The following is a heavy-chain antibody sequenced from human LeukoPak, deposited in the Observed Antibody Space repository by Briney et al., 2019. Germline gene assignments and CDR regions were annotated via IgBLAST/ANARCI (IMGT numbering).Heavy chain of an antibody. CDR2: INRSGST. CDR1: GGSFSGYY. Sequence: SETLSLTCAVYGGSFSGYYWSWIRQPPGKGLEWIGEINRSGSTNYNPSLKSRVTISVDTSKNQFSLKLSSVTAADTGVYYCGRHVSNGWDYYHGLDVWGQGTTVTVSS. CDR3: GRHVSNGWDYYHGLDV. D-gene: IGHD6-19*01. V-gene: IGHV4-34*01. J-gene: IGHJ6*02.